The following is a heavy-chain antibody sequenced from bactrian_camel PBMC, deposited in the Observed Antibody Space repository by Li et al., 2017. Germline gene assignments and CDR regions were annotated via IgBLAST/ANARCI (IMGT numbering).Heavy chain of an antibody. V-gene: IGHV3S55*01. CDR3: AATPTKPDRAWHLLTPSEYFH. CDR1: AFTDSTYY. D-gene: IGHD7*01. J-gene: IGHJ4*01. Sequence: VQLVESGGGSVQAGGSLRLSCAASAFTDSTYYMAWFRQAPGKEREGVAAIDRPGITVYADSVKGRFTISKDNAKKTLDLQMNNLKSEDTALYYCAATPTKPDRAWHLLTPSEYFHWGQGTQVTVS. CDR2: IDRPGIT.